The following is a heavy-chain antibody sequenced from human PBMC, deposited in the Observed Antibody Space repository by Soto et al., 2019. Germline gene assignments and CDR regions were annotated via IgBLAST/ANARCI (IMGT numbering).Heavy chain of an antibody. CDR2: ISGSGGST. CDR3: AKLPPGIAVAGTLLDVDP. CDR1: GFTLRSSA. V-gene: IGHV3-23*01. D-gene: IGHD6-19*01. Sequence: VWSLRLSCASCGFTLRSSAVIWVRHAPVKGLEWVSAISGSGGSTYYADSVKGRFTISRDNSKNTLYLQMNSLRAEDTAVYYCAKLPPGIAVAGTLLDVDPWGQGTLVTVSS. J-gene: IGHJ5*02.